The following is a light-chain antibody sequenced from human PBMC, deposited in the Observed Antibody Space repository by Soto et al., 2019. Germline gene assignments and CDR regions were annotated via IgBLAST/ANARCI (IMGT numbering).Light chain of an antibody. CDR2: DAS. CDR3: QQRSNWPFT. CDR1: PSVSGY. J-gene: IGKJ3*01. V-gene: IGKV3-11*01. Sequence: EIVLTQSPAPLSLSPGERATLSCRASPSVSGYLAWYQQKPGQAPRLLIYDASNRATGIPARFSGSGSGTDFTLTISSLEPGEFAVYYCQQRSNWPFTFGPGTTVDV.